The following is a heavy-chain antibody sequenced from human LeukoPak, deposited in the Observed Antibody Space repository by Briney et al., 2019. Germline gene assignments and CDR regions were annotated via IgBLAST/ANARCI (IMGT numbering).Heavy chain of an antibody. CDR2: INHSGST. CDR3: ARVPNDYGDFFFDY. Sequence: KPSETLSLTCAVYGGSFSGYYWSWIRQPPGKGLEWIGEINHSGSTNYNPSLKSRVTISLDTSKNHFSLKLSSVTAADTAVYYCARVPNDYGDFFFDYWGQGTLVTVSS. CDR1: GGSFSGYY. J-gene: IGHJ4*02. D-gene: IGHD4-17*01. V-gene: IGHV4-34*01.